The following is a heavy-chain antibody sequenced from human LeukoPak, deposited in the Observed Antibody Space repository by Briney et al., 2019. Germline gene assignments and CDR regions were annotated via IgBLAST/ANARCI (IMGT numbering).Heavy chain of an antibody. V-gene: IGHV3-48*04. D-gene: IGHD1-26*01. CDR3: ARASTVEAFDI. CDR2: ISSSSSTI. Sequence: GGSLRLSCAASGFTFSSYSMNWVRQAPGKGLEWVSYISSSSSTIYYADSVKGRFTISRDNAKNSLYLQMNSLRAEDTAVYYCARASTVEAFDIWGQGTMVTVSS. CDR1: GFTFSSYS. J-gene: IGHJ3*02.